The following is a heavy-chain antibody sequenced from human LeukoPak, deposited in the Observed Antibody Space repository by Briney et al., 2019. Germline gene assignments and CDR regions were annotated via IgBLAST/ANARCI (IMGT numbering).Heavy chain of an antibody. CDR2: MKPNSGNK. CDR1: GYTLTNFD. V-gene: IGHV1-8*03. D-gene: IGHD3-10*01. J-gene: IGHJ6*03. CDR3: ARGPMVRGVIQSYYYYYMDV. Sequence: ASVKVSCKASGYTLTNFDINWVRQATGQGLELIGWMKPNSGNKGYPQKFKGRVTITRNTSISTAYTELSSLRSEDTAVYYCARGPMVRGVIQSYYYYYMDVWGKGTTVTVSS.